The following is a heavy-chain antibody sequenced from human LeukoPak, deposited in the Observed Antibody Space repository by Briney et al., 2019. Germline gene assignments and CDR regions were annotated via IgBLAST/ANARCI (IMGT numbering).Heavy chain of an antibody. CDR2: IYYCGST. D-gene: IGHD6-13*01. V-gene: IGHV4-59*01. CDR3: AGIAAAGLSRFDY. J-gene: IGHJ4*02. CDR1: GGSISSYY. Sequence: PSETLSLTCTVSGGSISSYYWSWIRQPPGKGLEWIGYIYYCGSTNYNPSLKSRVTISVDTSKNQFSLKLSSVTAADTAVYYCAGIAAAGLSRFDYWGQGTLVTVSS.